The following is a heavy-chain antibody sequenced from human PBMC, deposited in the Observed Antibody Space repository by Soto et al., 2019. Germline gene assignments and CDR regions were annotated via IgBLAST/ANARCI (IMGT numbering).Heavy chain of an antibody. D-gene: IGHD3-3*01. Sequence: GGSLRLSCAASGFTSYAMHWVRQAPGKGLEWVAVISNDGSNYYYADSVRGRFTISRDNTKNTLFLQMSSLRGEDSGVYYCARGTTLAIFDYGMDVWGQGTTVTVSS. CDR3: ARGTTLAIFDYGMDV. CDR2: ISNDGSNY. J-gene: IGHJ6*02. CDR1: GFTSYA. V-gene: IGHV3-30-3*01.